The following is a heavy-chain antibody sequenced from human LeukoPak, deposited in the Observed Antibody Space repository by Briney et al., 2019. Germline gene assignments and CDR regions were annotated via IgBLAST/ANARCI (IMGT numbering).Heavy chain of an antibody. CDR3: AKSGSSSVNNYMDV. D-gene: IGHD6-6*01. Sequence: GGSLRLSCAASGFTFSAYAMNWVRQAPGKGLEWVSTISGSSGSTYHADSVQGRFTISRDNSKNTLYLQMNSLRAEDTAVYYCAKSGSSSVNNYMDVRGKGTTLTVSS. CDR1: GFTFSAYA. CDR2: ISGSSGST. V-gene: IGHV3-23*01. J-gene: IGHJ6*03.